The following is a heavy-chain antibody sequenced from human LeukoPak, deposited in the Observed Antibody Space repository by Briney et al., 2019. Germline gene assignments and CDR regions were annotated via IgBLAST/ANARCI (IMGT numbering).Heavy chain of an antibody. Sequence: SETLSLTCTVSGGSITSGGYYWSWIRQHPGKGLEWIGYIYYSGSTYHNPSLKSRVTISVDTSKNQFSLKLSSVTAADTAVYYCARDGVPLGSGSYYTWFDPWGQGTLVTVSS. J-gene: IGHJ5*02. V-gene: IGHV4-31*03. CDR2: IYYSGST. D-gene: IGHD3-10*01. CDR1: GGSITSGGYY. CDR3: ARDGVPLGSGSYYTWFDP.